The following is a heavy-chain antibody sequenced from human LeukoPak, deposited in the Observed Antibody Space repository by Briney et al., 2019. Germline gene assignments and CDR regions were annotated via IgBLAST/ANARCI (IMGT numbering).Heavy chain of an antibody. V-gene: IGHV4-38-2*01. CDR3: ARIATEDFWSGYTYYFDY. Sequence: SETLSLTCAVSGYSNSSGYYWGWIRQPPGKGLEWIGSIYHSGSTYYNPSLKSRVTISVDTSKNQFSLKLSSVTAADTAVYYCARIATEDFWSGYTYYFDYWGQGTLVTVSS. J-gene: IGHJ4*02. D-gene: IGHD3-3*01. CDR2: IYHSGST. CDR1: GYSNSSGYY.